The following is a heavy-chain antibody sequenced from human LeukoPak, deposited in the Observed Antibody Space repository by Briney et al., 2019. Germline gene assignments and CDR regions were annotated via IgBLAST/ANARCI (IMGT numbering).Heavy chain of an antibody. D-gene: IGHD3-10*01. CDR2: IIPILGIA. J-gene: IGHJ4*02. CDR3: ARPPHSYGSGSYPLY. CDR1: GGTFSSYA. V-gene: IGHV1-69*04. Sequence: ASVKVSCKASGGTFSSYAISWVRQAPGQGLEWMGRIIPILGIANYAQKFQGRVTITADKSTSTAYMELSSLRSEDTAVYYCARPPHSYGSGSYPLYWGPGTLVTVSS.